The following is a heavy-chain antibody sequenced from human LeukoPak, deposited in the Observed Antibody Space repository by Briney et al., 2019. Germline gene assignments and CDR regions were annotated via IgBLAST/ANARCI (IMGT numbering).Heavy chain of an antibody. CDR2: ISSSSSYT. Sequence: GGSLRLSCAASGFTFSDYYMSWIRQAPGKRLEWVSYISSSSSYTNYADSVKGRLTISRDNAKNSLYLQMNSLRAEDTAVYYCARDERSGWYQEGFDYWGQGTLVTVSS. CDR3: ARDERSGWYQEGFDY. J-gene: IGHJ4*02. V-gene: IGHV3-11*06. CDR1: GFTFSDYY. D-gene: IGHD6-19*01.